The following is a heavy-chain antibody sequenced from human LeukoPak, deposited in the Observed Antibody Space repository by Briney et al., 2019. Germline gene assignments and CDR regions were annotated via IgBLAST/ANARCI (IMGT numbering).Heavy chain of an antibody. Sequence: SETLSLTCTVSGGSISSYYWGWIRQPPGKGLEWIGSIYYSGSTYYNPSLKSRVTISVDTSKNQFSLKLSSVTAADTAVYYCARLRYYDFWSGYSFDYWGQGTLVTVSS. CDR2: IYYSGST. J-gene: IGHJ4*02. D-gene: IGHD3-3*01. CDR1: GGSISSYY. V-gene: IGHV4-39*07. CDR3: ARLRYYDFWSGYSFDY.